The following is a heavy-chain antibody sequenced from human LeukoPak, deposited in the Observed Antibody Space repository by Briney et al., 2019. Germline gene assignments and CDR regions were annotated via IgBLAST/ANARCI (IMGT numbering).Heavy chain of an antibody. D-gene: IGHD3-22*01. CDR1: GYTFTSYG. CDR2: ISAYNGNT. Sequence: RASVKVSCKASGYTFTSYGISWVRQAPGQGLEWMGWISAYNGNTNYAQKLQGRVTMTTDTSTSTAYMELRSLRSDDTAVYYCARVIYDSSGYSWFDPWGQGTLVTVSS. V-gene: IGHV1-18*01. J-gene: IGHJ5*02. CDR3: ARVIYDSSGYSWFDP.